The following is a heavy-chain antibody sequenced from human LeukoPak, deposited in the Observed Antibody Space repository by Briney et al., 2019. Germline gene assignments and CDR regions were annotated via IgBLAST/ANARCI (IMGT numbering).Heavy chain of an antibody. CDR3: ARSYGSGNYFDY. D-gene: IGHD3-10*01. J-gene: IGHJ4*02. V-gene: IGHV4-59*01. CDR2: IYYSGSA. Sequence: SETLSLTCTVSGGSISSYFWSWIRQPPGKGLEWIGYIYYSGSANYNPSLKSRVTISVDTSKNQFSLKLSSVTAADTAVYYCARSYGSGNYFDYWGQGTLVTVSS. CDR1: GGSISSYF.